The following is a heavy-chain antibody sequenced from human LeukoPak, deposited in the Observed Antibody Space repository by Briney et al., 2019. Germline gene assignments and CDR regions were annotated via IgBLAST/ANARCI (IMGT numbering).Heavy chain of an antibody. CDR3: ARDSMITFGGVIVTYFDY. V-gene: IGHV3-21*01. D-gene: IGHD3-16*02. CDR2: ISSSSSYI. Sequence: GGPLRLSCAASGFTFSSYSMNWVRQAPGKGLEWVSSISSSSSYIYYADSVKGRFTISRDNAKNSLYLQMNSLRAEDTAVYYCARDSMITFGGVIVTYFDYWGQGTLVTVSS. CDR1: GFTFSSYS. J-gene: IGHJ4*02.